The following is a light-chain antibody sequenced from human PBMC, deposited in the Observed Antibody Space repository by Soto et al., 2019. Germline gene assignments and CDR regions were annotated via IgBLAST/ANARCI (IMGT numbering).Light chain of an antibody. Sequence: QSVLAQPASVSGSPGQSITISCTGTSSDIGDYNYVSWYQQHPGKATKLMIYDVSNRPSGVSNRFSGSKSGTTASLTISGLQAEDEADYYCSSDTSSSTPVLFGTGTKSPS. CDR1: SSDIGDYNY. CDR2: DVS. V-gene: IGLV2-14*03. J-gene: IGLJ1*01. CDR3: SSDTSSSTPVL.